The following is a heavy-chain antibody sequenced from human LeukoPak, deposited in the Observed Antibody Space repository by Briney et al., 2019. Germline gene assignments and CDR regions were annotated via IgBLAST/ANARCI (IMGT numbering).Heavy chain of an antibody. J-gene: IGHJ3*02. CDR1: GFTFSSYW. D-gene: IGHD4-23*01. V-gene: IGHV3-74*01. CDR3: ARPSWGGTPTTGVSFDI. Sequence: GGSLRLSCEASGFTFSSYWMHWVRQAPGKGLVWVSRINSDGTSTNYADSVKGRFTISRDNAKNTLYLQMNSLRAEDTAVYYCARPSWGGTPTTGVSFDIWGQGTMVTVSS. CDR2: INSDGTST.